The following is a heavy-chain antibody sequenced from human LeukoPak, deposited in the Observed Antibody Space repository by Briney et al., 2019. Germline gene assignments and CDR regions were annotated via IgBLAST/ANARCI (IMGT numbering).Heavy chain of an antibody. Sequence: GGSLRLSCAASGFTVSSNYMSWVRQAPGKGLEWVSVIYSGGSTYYADSVKGRFTISRDNSKNTRYLQMNSLRAEDTAVYYCARGGTNSGYDHFYYYYGMDVWGQGTTVTVSS. J-gene: IGHJ6*02. CDR2: IYSGGST. CDR1: GFTVSSNY. CDR3: ARGGTNSGYDHFYYYYGMDV. V-gene: IGHV3-53*01. D-gene: IGHD5-12*01.